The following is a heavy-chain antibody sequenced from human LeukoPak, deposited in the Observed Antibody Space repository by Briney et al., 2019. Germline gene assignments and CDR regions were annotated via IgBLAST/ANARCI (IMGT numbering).Heavy chain of an antibody. CDR2: NIPIFGTA. CDR1: GGTFSSYA. Sequence: LVKVSCKASGGTFSSYAISWVRQAPGQGLEWMGGNIPIFGTANYAQKFQGRVTITADKSTSTAYMELSSLRSEDTAVYYCALYYYGSGSPPRHYYYYYGMDVWGKGTTVTVSS. CDR3: ALYYYGSGSPPRHYYYYYGMDV. J-gene: IGHJ6*04. D-gene: IGHD3-10*01. V-gene: IGHV1-69*06.